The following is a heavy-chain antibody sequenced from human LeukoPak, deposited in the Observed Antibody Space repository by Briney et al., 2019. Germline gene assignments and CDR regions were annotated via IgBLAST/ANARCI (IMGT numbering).Heavy chain of an antibody. D-gene: IGHD2-15*01. CDR2: ISSSGSTI. CDR3: ARDLECIFCRDAFDI. V-gene: IGHV3-11*01. CDR1: GFTFSDYY. Sequence: PGGSLRLSCAASGFTFSDYYMSWIRQAPGKGLEWVSYISSSGSTIYYADFVKGRFTISRDNAKNSLYLQMNSLRAEDTAVYYCARDLECIFCRDAFDIWGQGTMVTVSS. J-gene: IGHJ3*02.